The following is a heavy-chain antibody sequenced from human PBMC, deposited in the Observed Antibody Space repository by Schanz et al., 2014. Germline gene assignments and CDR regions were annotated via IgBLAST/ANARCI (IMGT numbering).Heavy chain of an antibody. CDR2: IKHDGSVK. CDR1: GFNFGSHG. Sequence: VQLVESGGGVVQPGRSLRLSCAASGFNFGSHGMHWVRQAPGKGLEWVANIKHDGSVKDYVDSVEGRFTISRDNAKNSLYLEMNSLRAEDTAVYYCARIGGSVFECWAQGTLVTVSS. V-gene: IGHV3-7*03. J-gene: IGHJ4*02. CDR3: ARIGGSVFEC. D-gene: IGHD3-10*01.